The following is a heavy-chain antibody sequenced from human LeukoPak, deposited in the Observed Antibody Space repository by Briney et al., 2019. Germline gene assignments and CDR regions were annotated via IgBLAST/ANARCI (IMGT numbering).Heavy chain of an antibody. D-gene: IGHD3-22*01. V-gene: IGHV1-69*13. CDR1: GGTFSSYA. CDR2: IIPIFGTA. J-gene: IGHJ4*02. Sequence: SVKVSCKASGGTFSSYAISWVRQAPGQGLEWMGGIIPIFGTANYAQKFQGRVTITADESTSTAYMELSSLRSEDAAVYYCAQRRDDSSGYLSGSLDYWGQGTLVTVSS. CDR3: AQRRDDSSGYLSGSLDY.